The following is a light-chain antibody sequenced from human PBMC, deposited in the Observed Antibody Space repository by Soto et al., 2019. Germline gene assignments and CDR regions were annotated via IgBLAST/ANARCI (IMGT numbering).Light chain of an antibody. J-gene: IGKJ3*01. Sequence: DIQMTQSPSSLSASLGDRVTMTCRASQDISNYVAWYQQKPGEVPKLLIYAASTFQSGVPARFSGGGFGTDCTLTISSLRPEDVATYYCQRYQSALLTFGPETKMDLK. CDR3: QRYQSALLT. V-gene: IGKV1-27*01. CDR2: AAS. CDR1: QDISNY.